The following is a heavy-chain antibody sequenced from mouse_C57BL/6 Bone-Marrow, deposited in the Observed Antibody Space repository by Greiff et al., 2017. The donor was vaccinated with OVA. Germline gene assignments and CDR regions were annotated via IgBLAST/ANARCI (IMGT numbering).Heavy chain of an antibody. CDR2: ISSGGSYT. V-gene: IGHV5-6*01. D-gene: IGHD1-1*01. Sequence: EVQGVESGGDLVKPGGSLKLSCAASGFTFSSYGLSWVRQTPDKRLEWVATISSGGSYTYYPDSVKGRFTISRDNAKNTLYLQMSSLKTEDTAMYYGVRQGYYGSSSWFAYWGQGTLVTVSA. J-gene: IGHJ3*01. CDR3: VRQGYYGSSSWFAY. CDR1: GFTFSSYG.